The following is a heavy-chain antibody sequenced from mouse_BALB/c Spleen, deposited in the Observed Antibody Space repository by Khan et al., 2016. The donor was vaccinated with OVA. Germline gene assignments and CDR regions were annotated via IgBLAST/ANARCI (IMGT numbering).Heavy chain of an antibody. J-gene: IGHJ2*01. CDR3: ARTARIKY. D-gene: IGHD1-2*01. V-gene: IGHV3-2*02. CDR2: ISYSGST. Sequence: EVQLQESGPGLVKPSQSLSLTCTVTGYSITSGYGWNWIRQFPGNKLECMGYISYSGSTNYNPSLNSLISITRDTSKNQFFLQLNSVTTEDTATYYCARTARIKYWGQGTTLTVSS. CDR1: GYSITSGYG.